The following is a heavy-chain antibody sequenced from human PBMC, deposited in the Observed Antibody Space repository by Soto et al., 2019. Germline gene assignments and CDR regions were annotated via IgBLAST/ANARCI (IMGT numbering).Heavy chain of an antibody. CDR1: GFTFSTYW. Sequence: PGGSLRLSCAASGFTFSTYWMHWVRQVPGKGLVWVSRINSDGTTTNYADSVKGRFTVSRDNTKNTLFLQMNSLRAEDTALYYCACKSSGYFYYWGQGTLVTVSS. J-gene: IGHJ4*02. D-gene: IGHD1-26*01. CDR3: ACKSSGYFYY. V-gene: IGHV3-74*01. CDR2: INSDGTTT.